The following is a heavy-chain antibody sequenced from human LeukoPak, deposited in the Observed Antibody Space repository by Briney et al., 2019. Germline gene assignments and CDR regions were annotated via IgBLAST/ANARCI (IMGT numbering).Heavy chain of an antibody. CDR2: INPSGGST. CDR3: ARDLKRRVYYDSSGSDDAFDI. J-gene: IGHJ3*02. CDR1: GYTFTSYY. V-gene: IGHV1-46*01. D-gene: IGHD3-22*01. Sequence: RASVKVSCKASGYTFTSYYMHWVRQAPGQGLEWMGIINPSGGSTSYAQKFQGRVTMTRDTSTSTVYMELSSLRSEDTAVYYCARDLKRRVYYDSSGSDDAFDIWGQGTMVTVSS.